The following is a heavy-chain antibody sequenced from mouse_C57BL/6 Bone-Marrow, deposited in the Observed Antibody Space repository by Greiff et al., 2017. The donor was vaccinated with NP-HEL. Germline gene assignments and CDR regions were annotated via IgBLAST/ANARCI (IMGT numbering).Heavy chain of an antibody. CDR3: ARHEESGYYSHYAMDY. CDR2: FYPGSGSI. V-gene: IGHV1-62-2*01. D-gene: IGHD2-3*01. CDR1: GYNFTEYT. Sequence: QVQLQQSGAELVKPGASVKLSCKASGYNFTEYTIHWVKQRSGQGLEWIGWFYPGSGSIKYNEKFKDKATLTADKSSSTVYMELSRLTSEDSAVYFCARHEESGYYSHYAMDYWGQGTSVTVSS. J-gene: IGHJ4*01.